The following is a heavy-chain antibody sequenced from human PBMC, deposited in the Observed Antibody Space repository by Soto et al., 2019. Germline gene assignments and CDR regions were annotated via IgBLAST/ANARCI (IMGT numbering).Heavy chain of an antibody. Sequence: EVQLLESGGGLVQPGGPLRLSCAASGFTFSNYAMSWVRQSPGKGLEWVSTISTRGGSTHSADSVKGRFTISRDNSKNTLYRQMNSLRAEDTVVYYCARDGLGAYTYGSYYFDYWGQGTLVTVSS. D-gene: IGHD5-18*01. V-gene: IGHV3-23*01. CDR1: GFTFSNYA. CDR3: ARDGLGAYTYGSYYFDY. CDR2: ISTRGGST. J-gene: IGHJ4*02.